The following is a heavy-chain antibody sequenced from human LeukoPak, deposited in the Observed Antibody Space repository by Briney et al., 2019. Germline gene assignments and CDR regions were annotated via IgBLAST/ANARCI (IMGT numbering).Heavy chain of an antibody. CDR1: GFTFSDYY. D-gene: IGHD1-26*01. V-gene: IGHV3-11*03. Sequence: GGSLRLSCAASGFTFSDYYMGWIRQAPGKGLEWVSYIGKSGSHTNYGDSVKGRFTIARDNAKNSLYLQTNSLRAEDTAVYYCARYPRSGGSSDYWGQGTLVTVSS. CDR2: IGKSGSHT. J-gene: IGHJ4*02. CDR3: ARYPRSGGSSDY.